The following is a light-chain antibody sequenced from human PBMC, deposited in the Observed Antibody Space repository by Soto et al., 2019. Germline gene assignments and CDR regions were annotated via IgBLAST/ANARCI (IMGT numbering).Light chain of an antibody. CDR3: QQRSNWPGIT. J-gene: IGKJ3*01. V-gene: IGKV3-11*01. CDR2: DAS. Sequence: EIVLTQSPATLSLSPGERATLSCRASQSVSSYLAWYQQKPGQALRLLIYDASNRATGIPARFSGSGSGTDFTLTISSLEPEDFAVYYCQQRSNWPGITFGPGTKVDIK. CDR1: QSVSSY.